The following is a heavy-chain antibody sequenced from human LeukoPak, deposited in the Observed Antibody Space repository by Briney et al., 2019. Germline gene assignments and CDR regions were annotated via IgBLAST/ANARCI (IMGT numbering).Heavy chain of an antibody. D-gene: IGHD2-2*01. CDR2: IYTSGST. CDR1: GGSISSYY. V-gene: IGHV4-4*07. CDR3: ARDRDIVVVPAAGWFDP. J-gene: IGHJ5*02. Sequence: PSETLSLTCTVSGGSISSYYWSWIRQPAGKGLEWIGRIYTSGSTNYNPSLKSRVTMSVDTSKNQFSLKLSSVTAADTAVYYCARDRDIVVVPAAGWFDPWSQGTLVTVSS.